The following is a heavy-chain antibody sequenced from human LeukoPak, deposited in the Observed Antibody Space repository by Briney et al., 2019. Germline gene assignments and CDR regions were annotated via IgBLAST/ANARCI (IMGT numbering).Heavy chain of an antibody. CDR2: ISGSGGST. V-gene: IGHV3-23*01. Sequence: SGGSLRLSCAASGFTFSSYGMSWVRQAPAKGLDWVSAISGSGGSTYHADSVKGRFTISRDNSKNTLYLQMNSLRAEDTAVYYCAKDAASSRGYYFDYWGQGTLVTVSS. CDR1: GFTFSSYG. J-gene: IGHJ4*02. D-gene: IGHD6-25*01. CDR3: AKDAASSRGYYFDY.